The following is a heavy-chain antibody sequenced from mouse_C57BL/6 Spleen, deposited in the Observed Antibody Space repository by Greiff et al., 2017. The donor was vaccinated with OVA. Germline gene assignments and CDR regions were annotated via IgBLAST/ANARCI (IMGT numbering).Heavy chain of an antibody. V-gene: IGHV8-8*01. Sequence: QVTLKESGPGILQPSQTLSLTCSFSGFSLSTFGMGVGWIRQPSGKGLEWLAHIWWDEDEYYNPALKSRLTISKATSKNKVFLKIANVDTADTATYYCARMGFITTVGPPYWYFDVWGTGTTVTVSS. CDR1: GFSLSTFGMG. CDR3: ARMGFITTVGPPYWYFDV. J-gene: IGHJ1*03. D-gene: IGHD1-1*01. CDR2: IWWDEDE.